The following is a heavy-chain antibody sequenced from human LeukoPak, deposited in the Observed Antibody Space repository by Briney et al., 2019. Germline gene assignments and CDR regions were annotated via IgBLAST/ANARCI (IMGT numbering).Heavy chain of an antibody. CDR1: GYTFTGYY. CDR3: ARALGNWDYFDY. J-gene: IGHJ4*02. D-gene: IGHD1-1*01. Sequence: GASVKVSCKASGYTFTGYYMHWVRQAPGQELEWMGWIKPNSGGTNYAQKFQGRVTMTRDTSISTAYMELNRLRSEDTAVYYCARALGNWDYFDYWGQGTLVTVSS. V-gene: IGHV1-2*02. CDR2: IKPNSGGT.